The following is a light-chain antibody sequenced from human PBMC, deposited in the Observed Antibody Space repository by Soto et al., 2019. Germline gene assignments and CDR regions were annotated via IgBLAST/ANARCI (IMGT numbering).Light chain of an antibody. CDR3: SSYTTTNTYV. J-gene: IGLJ1*01. CDR2: EVS. CDR1: SSDVGGYNY. Sequence: QSVLTQPASVSGSPGQSITISCTGTSSDVGGYNYVSWYQQHPGKAPKLMIYEVSNRPSGVSNRFSGSKSGNTASLTISGLQAEDEAGYYCSSYTTTNTYVFGSGTKSPS. V-gene: IGLV2-14*01.